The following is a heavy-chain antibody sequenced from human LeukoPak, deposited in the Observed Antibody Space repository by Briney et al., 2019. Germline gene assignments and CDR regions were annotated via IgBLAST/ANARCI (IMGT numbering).Heavy chain of an antibody. V-gene: IGHV3-30*18. J-gene: IGHJ4*02. CDR1: GFTFSSYG. Sequence: GGSLRLSCAASGFTFSSYGMHWVRQAPGKGLEWVGVISYDGSNKYYADSVKGRFTISRDNSKNTLYLQMNSLRAEDTAVYYCAKIPVPASSSWYDYWGQGTLVTVSS. D-gene: IGHD6-13*01. CDR3: AKIPVPASSSWYDY. CDR2: ISYDGSNK.